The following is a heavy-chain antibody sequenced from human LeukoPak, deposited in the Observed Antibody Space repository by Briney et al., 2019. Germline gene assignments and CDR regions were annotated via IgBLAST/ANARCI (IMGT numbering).Heavy chain of an antibody. CDR2: INPSDDST. V-gene: IGHV1-46*02. CDR1: GYTFNSSY. Sequence: ASVKVSCKASGYTFNSSYMHWVRQAPGQGLEWMGIINPSDDSTRYAQKFQGRVTMTKDTSTNTVYMHLSSLSSDDTAVYYCARALTNGWATKEGWFDPWGQGTLVTVSS. CDR3: ARALTNGWATKEGWFDP. J-gene: IGHJ5*02. D-gene: IGHD1-26*01.